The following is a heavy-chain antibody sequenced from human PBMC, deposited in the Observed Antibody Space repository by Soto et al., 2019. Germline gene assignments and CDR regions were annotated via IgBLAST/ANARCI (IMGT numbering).Heavy chain of an antibody. V-gene: IGHV2-5*02. D-gene: IGHD3-16*02. Sequence: QITLKESGPTLVKPTQTLTLTCTFSGFSLSTSGVGVGWIRQPPGKALGWLALIYWDDDKRYRPSLKSRLTITKDTAKNQVVLTMTNLDPVDTATYYCAHSADYVWGSYPFDYWGQGTLVTVSS. CDR2: IYWDDDK. J-gene: IGHJ4*02. CDR3: AHSADYVWGSYPFDY. CDR1: GFSLSTSGVG.